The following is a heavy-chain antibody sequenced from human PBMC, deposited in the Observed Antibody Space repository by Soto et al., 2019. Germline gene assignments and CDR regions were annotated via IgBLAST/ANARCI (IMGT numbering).Heavy chain of an antibody. CDR2: ISSSSNYI. J-gene: IGHJ6*02. Sequence: EVQLVESGGGLIQPGGSLRLSCAASGFTVSSNYMSWVRQAPGKGLEWVSSISSSSNYIYYADSVKGRVTISRDNAKNSLYLQMNSLGAEDTAVYYCASEVGGGSWDEHYGMDVWGQGTTVTVSS. V-gene: IGHV3-21*01. CDR1: GFTVSSNY. D-gene: IGHD2-15*01. CDR3: ASEVGGGSWDEHYGMDV.